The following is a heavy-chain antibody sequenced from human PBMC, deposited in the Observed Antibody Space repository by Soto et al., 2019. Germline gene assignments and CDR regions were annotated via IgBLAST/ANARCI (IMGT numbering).Heavy chain of an antibody. J-gene: IGHJ4*02. D-gene: IGHD2-15*01. CDR3: ASCSGGGSYSPPDY. CDR1: GFAFSSNA. Sequence: GGSLRLSCAASGFAFSSNAMSWVRQAPRKGLEWVSSISDSAGTTYYADSVKGRFTISRDNSKNTLYLQMNGLRAEDTAIYYCASCSGGGSYSPPDYWGQGTLVTVSS. V-gene: IGHV3-23*01. CDR2: ISDSAGTT.